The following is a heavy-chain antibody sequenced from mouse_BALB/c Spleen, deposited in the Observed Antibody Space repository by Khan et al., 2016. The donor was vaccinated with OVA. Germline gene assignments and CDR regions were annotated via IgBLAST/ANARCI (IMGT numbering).Heavy chain of an antibody. J-gene: IGHJ4*01. Sequence: QVQLKQSGAELMKPGASVKISCKATGYTFSSYWIEWVKQRPGHGLEWIGEVLPGSGGTNYNEKFKDKATFTADTSSNTAYMQLSSLTSEDSAVYYCARAYYGNYDAMDYWGQGTSVTVSS. CDR3: ARAYYGNYDAMDY. CDR2: VLPGSGGT. V-gene: IGHV1-9*01. CDR1: GYTFSSYW. D-gene: IGHD2-10*01.